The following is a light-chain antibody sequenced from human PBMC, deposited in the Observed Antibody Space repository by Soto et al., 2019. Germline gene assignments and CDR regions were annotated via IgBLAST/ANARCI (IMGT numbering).Light chain of an antibody. V-gene: IGLV2-18*02. Sequence: QSALTQPPSVSGSPGQSVAISCTGTSSDVGSYNRVSWYQQPPGTAPKLMIYDVNNRPSGVPDRFSGSKSGNTASLTISGLQAEDEADYYCSSYSSISAYVFGIGTKVTVL. CDR3: SSYSSISAYV. CDR2: DVN. J-gene: IGLJ1*01. CDR1: SSDVGSYNR.